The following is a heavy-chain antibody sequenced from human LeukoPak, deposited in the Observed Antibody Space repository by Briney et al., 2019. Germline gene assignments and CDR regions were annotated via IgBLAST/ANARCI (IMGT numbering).Heavy chain of an antibody. CDR1: GFTFSSYA. J-gene: IGHJ4*02. CDR2: ISYDGSNK. Sequence: GGSLRLSCAASGFTFSSYAMHWVRQAPGKGLEWVAVISYDGSNKYYADSVKGRFTISRDNSKNTLYLQMNSLRAEDTAVYYCASQHSSGWNTENYWGQGTPVTVSS. CDR3: ASQHSSGWNTENY. V-gene: IGHV3-30*04. D-gene: IGHD6-19*01.